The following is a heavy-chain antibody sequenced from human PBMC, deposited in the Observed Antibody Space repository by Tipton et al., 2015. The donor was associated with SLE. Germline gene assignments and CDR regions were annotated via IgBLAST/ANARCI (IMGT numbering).Heavy chain of an antibody. Sequence: LSLTCTVSGGSISSGSYYWSWVRQAPGKGLEWVSAICGSGGSTYYADSVKGRFTISRDNSKNTLYLQMNSLRAEDTAVYYCANGVVAAYYYYYGMDVWGQGTTVTVSS. D-gene: IGHD2-15*01. V-gene: IGHV3-23*01. J-gene: IGHJ6*02. CDR2: ICGSGGST. CDR1: GGSISSGSYY. CDR3: ANGVVAAYYYYYGMDV.